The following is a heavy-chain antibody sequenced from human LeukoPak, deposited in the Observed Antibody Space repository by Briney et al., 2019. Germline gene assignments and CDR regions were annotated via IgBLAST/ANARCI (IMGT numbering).Heavy chain of an antibody. J-gene: IGHJ6*02. CDR3: AREDIVVVPAAIDPTYYYGMDV. Sequence: GGSLRLSCAASGFTFSSYTMHWVRQAPDKGLEWVAVISHDGGNKYYADSVKGRFTISRDNSKNTLYLQMNSLRAEDTAVYYCAREDIVVVPAAIDPTYYYGMDVWGQGTTVTVSS. CDR2: ISHDGGNK. CDR1: GFTFSSYT. V-gene: IGHV3-30-3*01. D-gene: IGHD2-2*01.